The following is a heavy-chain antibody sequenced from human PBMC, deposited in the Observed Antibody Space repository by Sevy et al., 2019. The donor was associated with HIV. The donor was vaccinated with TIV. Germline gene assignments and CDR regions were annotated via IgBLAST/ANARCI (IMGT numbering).Heavy chain of an antibody. CDR2: IKQDGSEK. CDR3: ARDPGIAAAGPYYYYGMDV. CDR1: GFTFSSYW. Sequence: GGSLRLPCSASGFTFSSYWMSWVRQAPGKGLEWVANIKQDGSEKYYVDSVKGRFTISRDNAKNSLYLQMNSLRAEDTAVYYCARDPGIAAAGPYYYYGMDVWGQGTTVTVSS. D-gene: IGHD6-13*01. J-gene: IGHJ6*02. V-gene: IGHV3-7*01.